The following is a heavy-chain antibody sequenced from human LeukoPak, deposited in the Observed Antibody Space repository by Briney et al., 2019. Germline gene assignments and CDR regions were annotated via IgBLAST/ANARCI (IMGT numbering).Heavy chain of an antibody. CDR3: ARDSKYYDFWSGYYTYYYYYMDV. CDR1: GGTFSSYA. CDR2: IIPIFGTA. Sequence: GASVKVSCKASGGTFSSYAISWVRQAPGQGLEWMGGIIPIFGTANYAQKFQGRVTITADESTSTAYMELSSLRSEDTAVYYCARDSKYYDFWSGYYTYYYYYMDVWGKGTTVTVSS. V-gene: IGHV1-69*13. D-gene: IGHD3-3*01. J-gene: IGHJ6*03.